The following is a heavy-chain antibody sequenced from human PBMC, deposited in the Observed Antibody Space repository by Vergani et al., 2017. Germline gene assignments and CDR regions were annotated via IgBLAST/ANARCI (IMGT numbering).Heavy chain of an antibody. D-gene: IGHD2-15*01. Sequence: QVQLVQSGAEVKKPGASVKVSCKASGYTFTGYYMHWVRQAPGQGLEWMGWINPNSGGTNYAQKFQGRVTMTRDTSISTAYMELSRLRSDYTAVYYCARDSVEYCSGGSCYDFYFDYWGQGTLVTVSS. CDR2: INPNSGGT. CDR3: ARDSVEYCSGGSCYDFYFDY. CDR1: GYTFTGYY. V-gene: IGHV1-2*02. J-gene: IGHJ4*02.